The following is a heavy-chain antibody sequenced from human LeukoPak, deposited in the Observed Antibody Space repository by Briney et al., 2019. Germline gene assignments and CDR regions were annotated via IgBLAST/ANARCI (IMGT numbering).Heavy chain of an antibody. Sequence: PGGSLRLSCAASGFIFSSYSMSWVRQAPGKGLEWVSVITGSGGNTYYADSVKGRFTISKDNSKNTLYLQMNSLRAEDTAVYYCARVSIVGATGGLDYWGQGTLVTVSS. V-gene: IGHV3-23*01. CDR1: GFIFSSYS. CDR2: ITGSGGNT. CDR3: ARVSIVGATGGLDY. J-gene: IGHJ4*02. D-gene: IGHD1-26*01.